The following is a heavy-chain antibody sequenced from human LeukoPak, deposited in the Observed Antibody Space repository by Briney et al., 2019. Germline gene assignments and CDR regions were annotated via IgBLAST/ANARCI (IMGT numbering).Heavy chain of an antibody. J-gene: IGHJ4*02. CDR2: ISTSTCDT. Sequence: ASVKVSCKTSGYSFILYGSSWVRQAPGQRAEWMGWISTSTCDTKYTQKFQGRGTLTTDTSTSTAYLELSSLRSDDTAVYYCARGATGADPFWGQGTLVTVSS. D-gene: IGHD5-12*01. CDR3: ARGATGADPF. CDR1: GYSFILYG. V-gene: IGHV1-18*01.